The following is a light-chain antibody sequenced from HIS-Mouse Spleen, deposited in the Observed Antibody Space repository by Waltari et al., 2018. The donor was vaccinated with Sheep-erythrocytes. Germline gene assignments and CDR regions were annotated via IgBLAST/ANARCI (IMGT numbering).Light chain of an antibody. CDR3: CSFAGSYNHV. V-gene: IGLV2-11*02. Sequence: QSALTQPRSGSGSPGQSVTISCTGTSSDVGGYNYVSWYQQHPGKAPKPMIYDVSKRPSGVPDCFSGSKSGNTAYLTISGLQAEDVADYYCCSFAGSYNHVFATGTKVTVL. J-gene: IGLJ1*01. CDR2: DVS. CDR1: SSDVGGYNY.